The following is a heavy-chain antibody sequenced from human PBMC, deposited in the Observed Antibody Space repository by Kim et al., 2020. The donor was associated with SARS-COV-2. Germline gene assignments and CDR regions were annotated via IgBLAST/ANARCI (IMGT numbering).Heavy chain of an antibody. V-gene: IGHV3-30*18. Sequence: GGSLRLSCAASGFTFSSYGMHWVRQAPGKGLEWVAVISYDGSNKYYADSVKGRFTISRDNSKNTLYLQMNSLRAEDTAVYYCAKFPLGVRGVTFDYWGQGTLVTVSS. CDR1: GFTFSSYG. J-gene: IGHJ4*02. CDR3: AKFPLGVRGVTFDY. CDR2: ISYDGSNK. D-gene: IGHD3-10*01.